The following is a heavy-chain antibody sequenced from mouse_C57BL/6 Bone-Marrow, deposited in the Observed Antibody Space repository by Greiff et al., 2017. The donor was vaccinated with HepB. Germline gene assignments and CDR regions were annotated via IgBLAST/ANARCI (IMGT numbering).Heavy chain of an antibody. J-gene: IGHJ1*03. CDR3: ANGYYGSSSYWYFDV. CDR1: GYTFTDYY. V-gene: IGHV1-26*01. D-gene: IGHD1-1*01. Sequence: VQLQQSGPELVKPGASVKISCKASGYTFTDYYMNWVKQSHGKSLEWIGDINPNNGGTSYNQKFKGKATLTVDKSSSTAYMELRSLTSEDSAVYYCANGYYGSSSYWYFDVWGTGTTVTVSS. CDR2: INPNNGGT.